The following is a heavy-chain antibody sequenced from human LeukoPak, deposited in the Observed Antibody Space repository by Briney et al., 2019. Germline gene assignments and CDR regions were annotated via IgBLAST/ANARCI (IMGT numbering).Heavy chain of an antibody. D-gene: IGHD3-22*01. CDR2: INHSGST. CDR1: GGSFSGYY. CDR3: AADSGYMDY. J-gene: IGHJ4*02. V-gene: IGHV4-34*01. Sequence: SETLSLTCAVYGGSFSGYYWSWIRQPPGKGLEWIGEINHSGSTNYNPSLKSRVTISVDTSKNQFSLRLSSVTAADTAVYYCAADSGYMDYWGQGTLVTVSS.